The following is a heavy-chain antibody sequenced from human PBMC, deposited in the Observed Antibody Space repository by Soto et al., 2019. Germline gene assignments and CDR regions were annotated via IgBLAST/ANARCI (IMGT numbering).Heavy chain of an antibody. CDR1: GGTFSSYA. CDR3: ARDTARDGYNFNFDY. CDR2: IIPIFGTA. Sequence: SVKVSCKASGGTFSSYAISWVRQAPEQGLEWMGGIIPIFGTANSAQKFHGSSIIPADESTSTAYMELSSLRSEDTAVYYCARDTARDGYNFNFDYWGQGTLVTVSS. D-gene: IGHD5-12*01. J-gene: IGHJ4*02. V-gene: IGHV1-69*13.